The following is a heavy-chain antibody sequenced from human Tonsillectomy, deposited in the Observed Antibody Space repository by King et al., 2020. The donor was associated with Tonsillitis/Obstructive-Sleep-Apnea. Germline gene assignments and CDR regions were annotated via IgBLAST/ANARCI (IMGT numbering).Heavy chain of an antibody. J-gene: IGHJ4*02. CDR1: GFTFSDYG. Sequence: LVESGGGVVQPGRSLRLSCAASGFTFSDYGMHWVRQGPGKGLEWVAVLSYDGTNTYYADSLKGRFTISRDISKNTLYLQMNTLSAKDTAVYYCAKLGGSGSYYNALDYWGQGTLVTVSP. V-gene: IGHV3-30*18. CDR3: AKLGGSGSYYNALDY. D-gene: IGHD3-10*01. CDR2: LSYDGTNT.